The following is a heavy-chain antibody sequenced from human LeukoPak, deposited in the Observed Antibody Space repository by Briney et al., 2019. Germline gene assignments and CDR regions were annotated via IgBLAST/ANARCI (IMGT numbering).Heavy chain of an antibody. CDR3: ATGYCSGGSCYATYYYGMDV. CDR1: GYTFTDYY. Sequence: GASVKVSCKASGYTFTDYYMHWVRQAPGQGLEWMGWIKPNSGGTNYAQKFQGRVTMTRDTSISTAYVELSRLRSDDTAVYYCATGYCSGGSCYATYYYGMDVWGQGTTVTVSS. J-gene: IGHJ6*02. CDR2: IKPNSGGT. D-gene: IGHD2-15*01. V-gene: IGHV1-2*02.